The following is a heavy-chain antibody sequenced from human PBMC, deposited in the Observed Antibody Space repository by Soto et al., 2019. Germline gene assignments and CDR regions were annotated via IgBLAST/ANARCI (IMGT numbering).Heavy chain of an antibody. Sequence: EVQLVESGGGLVKPGGSLRLSCAASGFTFSSYSMNWVRQAPGKGLEWVSSISSSSSYIYYADSVKGRFTISRDNAKISLYLQMNSLRAEDTAVYYCARRGSVVVPAAMLWYFDLWGRGTLVTVSS. CDR2: ISSSSSYI. CDR1: GFTFSSYS. J-gene: IGHJ2*01. CDR3: ARRGSVVVPAAMLWYFDL. V-gene: IGHV3-21*01. D-gene: IGHD2-2*01.